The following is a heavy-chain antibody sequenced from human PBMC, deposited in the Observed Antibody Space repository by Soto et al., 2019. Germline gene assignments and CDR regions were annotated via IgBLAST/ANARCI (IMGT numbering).Heavy chain of an antibody. J-gene: IGHJ6*02. D-gene: IGHD5-12*01. CDR3: ARALRRGYSGYPHGTDV. CDR2: ISSSSSYI. Sequence: GGSLRLSFAASGFTFIDYYMSWIRQAPGKGLEWVSYISSSSSYINYADSVKGRFTISRDNAKKSLYLQMNSLRVEDTAVYYCARALRRGYSGYPHGTDVWGQGTTVTVSS. CDR1: GFTFIDYY. V-gene: IGHV3-11*05.